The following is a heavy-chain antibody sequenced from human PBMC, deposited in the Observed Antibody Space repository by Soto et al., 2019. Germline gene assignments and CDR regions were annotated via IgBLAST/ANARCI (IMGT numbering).Heavy chain of an antibody. J-gene: IGHJ3*02. D-gene: IGHD1-7*01. V-gene: IGHV3-21*01. Sequence: GGSLRLSCAASGFTFSSYSMNWVRQAPGKGLEWVSSISSSSSYIYYADSVKGRFTSSRDNAKNSLYLQMNSLRAEDTAVYYCAIPTLELSRGVFFLDAFDIWGQGTMVTVSS. CDR2: ISSSSSYI. CDR1: GFTFSSYS. CDR3: AIPTLELSRGVFFLDAFDI.